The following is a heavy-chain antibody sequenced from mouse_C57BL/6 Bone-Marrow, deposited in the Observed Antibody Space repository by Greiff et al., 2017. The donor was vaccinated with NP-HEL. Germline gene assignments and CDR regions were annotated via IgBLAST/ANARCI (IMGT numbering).Heavy chain of an antibody. CDR1: GFTFSNYW. CDR3: TEGRGSCFDY. D-gene: IGHD3-3*01. Sequence: EVQGVESGGGLVQPGGSMKLSCVASGFTFSNYWMNWVRQSPEKGLEWVAQIRLKSDNYATHYAESVKGRFTISRDDSKSSVYLQMNNLRAEDTGIYYCTEGRGSCFDYWGQGTTLTVSS. V-gene: IGHV6-3*01. J-gene: IGHJ2*01. CDR2: IRLKSDNYAT.